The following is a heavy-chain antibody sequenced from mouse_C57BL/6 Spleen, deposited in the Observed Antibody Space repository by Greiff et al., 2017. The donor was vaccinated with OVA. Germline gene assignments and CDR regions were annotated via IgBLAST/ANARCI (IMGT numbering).Heavy chain of an antibody. CDR2: IYPGDGDT. CDR1: GYAFSSSW. D-gene: IGHD2-4*01. J-gene: IGHJ1*03. Sequence: VKLQESGPELVKPGASVKISCKASGYAFSSSWMNWVKQRPGKGLEWIGRIYPGDGDTNYNGKFKGKATLTADKSSSTAYMQLSSLTSEDSAVYFCASSYDYDWYFDVWGTGTTVTVSS. V-gene: IGHV1-82*01. CDR3: ASSYDYDWYFDV.